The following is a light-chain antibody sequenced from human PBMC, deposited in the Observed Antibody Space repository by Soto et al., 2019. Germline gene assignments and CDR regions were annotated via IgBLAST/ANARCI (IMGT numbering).Light chain of an antibody. CDR1: QSVSASY. Sequence: EIVLTQSPGTLSLSPGERATLSCRASQSVSASYLAWYQQKSGQAPRLLIHGISNRATGIPDRFSGSGSGTDFTLTISRLEPEDFAVYYCQQYGSSPIFGQGTRLEIK. J-gene: IGKJ5*01. V-gene: IGKV3-20*01. CDR3: QQYGSSPI. CDR2: GIS.